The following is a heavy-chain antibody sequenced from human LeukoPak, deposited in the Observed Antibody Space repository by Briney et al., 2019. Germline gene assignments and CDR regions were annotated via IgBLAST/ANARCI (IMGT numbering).Heavy chain of an antibody. D-gene: IGHD5-24*01. Sequence: SETLSLTCAVYGGSFSGYYWSWIRQPPGKGLEWIGEINHSGSTNYNPSLKSRVTISVDTSKNQFPLKLSSVTAADTAVYYCARDDGYALKYYFDYWGQGTLVTVSS. CDR3: ARDDGYALKYYFDY. CDR1: GGSFSGYY. V-gene: IGHV4-34*01. CDR2: INHSGST. J-gene: IGHJ4*02.